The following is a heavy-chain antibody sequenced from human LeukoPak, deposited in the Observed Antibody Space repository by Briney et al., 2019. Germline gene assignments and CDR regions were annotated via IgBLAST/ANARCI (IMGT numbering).Heavy chain of an antibody. V-gene: IGHV1-69*05. CDR2: IIPIFGTA. CDR1: GGTFSSYA. CDR3: ASARRYYDFWSGYSHAFDI. J-gene: IGHJ3*02. D-gene: IGHD3-3*01. Sequence: ASVKVSCKASGGTFSSYAISWVRQAPGQGLEWMGGIIPIFGTANYAQKFQGRVTITTDESTSTAYMELSSLRSEDTAVYYCASARRYYDFWSGYSHAFDIWGQGTMVTVSS.